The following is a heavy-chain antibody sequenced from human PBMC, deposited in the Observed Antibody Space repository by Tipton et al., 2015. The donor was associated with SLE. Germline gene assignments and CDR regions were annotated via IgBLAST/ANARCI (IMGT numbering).Heavy chain of an antibody. D-gene: IGHD3-9*01. Sequence: SLRLSCAASGFTFSRYDMHWVRQVTGRGLEWISAVDTTADRYYSDSVKGRFTVSRDDVMSSFYLQMYNLRGGDTGVYYCARDQKTMTGPGYFFDSWGQGTLVTVSS. CDR3: ARDQKTMTGPGYFFDS. CDR1: GFTFSRYD. J-gene: IGHJ4*02. CDR2: VDTTADR. V-gene: IGHV3-13*01.